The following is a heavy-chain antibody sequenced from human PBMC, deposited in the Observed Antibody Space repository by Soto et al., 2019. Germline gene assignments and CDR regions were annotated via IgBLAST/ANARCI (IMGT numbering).Heavy chain of an antibody. V-gene: IGHV1-3*01. CDR1: GYTFTSYA. CDR2: INAGNGNT. J-gene: IGHJ4*02. D-gene: IGHD3-22*01. CDR3: ARGDYYDIPGS. Sequence: QVQLVQSGAEVKKPGASVKVSCKASGYTFTSYAMHWVRQAPGQRLEWMGWINAGNGNTKYSHKFQGRVTITRDTSVGTAYMEVSRLRSEGTEMYYCARGDYYDIPGSWGQGTLVTVS.